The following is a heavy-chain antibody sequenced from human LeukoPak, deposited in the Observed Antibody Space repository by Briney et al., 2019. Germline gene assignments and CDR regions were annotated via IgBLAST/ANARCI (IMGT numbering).Heavy chain of an antibody. J-gene: IGHJ4*02. CDR2: IGSSDSTI. CDR1: GFTFSTYS. V-gene: IGHV3-48*01. CDR3: ARAVAGLRHLDY. Sequence: LPGGSLRLSCAASGFTFSTYSMNWVRQAPGKGLEWVSYIGSSDSTIYYADSVKGRFTISRDNAKNSLYLQMNSLRAEDTAVYYCARAVAGLRHLDYWGQGTLVTVSS. D-gene: IGHD6-19*01.